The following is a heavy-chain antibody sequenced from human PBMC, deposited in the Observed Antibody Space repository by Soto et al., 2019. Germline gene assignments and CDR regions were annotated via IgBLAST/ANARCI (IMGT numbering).Heavy chain of an antibody. CDR2: IYWDHDT. CDR3: AHRRGTGDFDY. Sequence: QITLKESGPTLVKPTQTLTLTCTFSVFSLSTTGMGVGWIRQPPGKALEWLALIYWDHDTHYSPSLKNRLTVPRDTSKNQLVLTMTIMDPVDTALCYCAHRRGTGDFDYWGQGTLVTVSS. V-gene: IGHV2-5*02. J-gene: IGHJ4*02. D-gene: IGHD7-27*01. CDR1: VFSLSTTGMG.